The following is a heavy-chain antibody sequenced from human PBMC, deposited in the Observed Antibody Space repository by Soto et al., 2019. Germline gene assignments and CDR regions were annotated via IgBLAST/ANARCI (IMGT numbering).Heavy chain of an antibody. CDR3: AGYGDYGLDAFDI. D-gene: IGHD4-17*01. CDR1: GYTFTSYG. Sequence: GASVKVSCQASGYTFTSYGISWVRQAPGQGLEWMGWISAYNGNTNYAQKLQGRVTMTTDTSTSTTYMELRSLRSDDTAVYYCAGYGDYGLDAFDIWGQGTMVTVSS. V-gene: IGHV1-18*01. J-gene: IGHJ3*02. CDR2: ISAYNGNT.